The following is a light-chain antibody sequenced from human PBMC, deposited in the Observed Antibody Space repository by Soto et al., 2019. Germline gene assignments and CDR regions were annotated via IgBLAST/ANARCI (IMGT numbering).Light chain of an antibody. Sequence: EIVVTQSPGTLSLSPGERATLSCRASQSVSSTYLAWYQQKPGQAPRLLIYGASNRATGIPDRFSGSGSGTDFTLTISRLEPEEFAVYYCQQYGSSPRTFGQGTKVEIK. V-gene: IGKV3-20*01. CDR3: QQYGSSPRT. CDR2: GAS. J-gene: IGKJ1*01. CDR1: QSVSSTY.